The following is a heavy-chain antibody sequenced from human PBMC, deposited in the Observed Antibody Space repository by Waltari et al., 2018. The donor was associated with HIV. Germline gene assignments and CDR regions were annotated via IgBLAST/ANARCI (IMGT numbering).Heavy chain of an antibody. J-gene: IGHJ4*02. CDR3: AKLSHIAVAGTIDY. CDR2: ISVSGGSA. CDR1: EFTFPKYA. V-gene: IGHV3-23*01. D-gene: IGHD6-19*01. Sequence: EVQLLESGGGLVQPGGSLRLSCAASEFTFPKYAMNGVRQAPGQGLERVSAISVSGGSAYYADSVKSRFTISRDNSKNTLFLQMDSLRAEDTAIYYCAKLSHIAVAGTIDYWGQGTLVTVSA.